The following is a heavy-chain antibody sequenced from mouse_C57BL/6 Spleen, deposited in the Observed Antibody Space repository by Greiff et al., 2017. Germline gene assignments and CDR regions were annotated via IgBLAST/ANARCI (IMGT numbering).Heavy chain of an antibody. CDR2: INPETGGT. D-gene: IGHD2-5*01. CDR1: GYTFTDYA. V-gene: IGHV1-15*01. J-gene: IGHJ4*01. Sequence: QVQLQQSGAELVRPGASVTLSCKASGYTFTDYAMHWVQQTPVHGLEWIGAINPETGGTAYNQKFKGKAILTADTSSSTAYMELRSLTSEDSAVYYCTRRGYSNYRLYYYAMDYWGQGTSVTVSS. CDR3: TRRGYSNYRLYYYAMDY.